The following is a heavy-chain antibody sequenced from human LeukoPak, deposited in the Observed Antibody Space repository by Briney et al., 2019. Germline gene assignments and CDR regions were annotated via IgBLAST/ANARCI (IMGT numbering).Heavy chain of an antibody. Sequence: ASVKVSCKASGYTFTSYDINWVRQAPGQGPEWMGWINPNSGGTNYAQKFQGRVTMTRDTSISTAYMELSRLRSDDTAVYYCARDLGDSSGYRSYYYGMDVWGQGTTVTVSS. CDR3: ARDLGDSSGYRSYYYGMDV. CDR1: GYTFTSYD. V-gene: IGHV1-2*02. CDR2: INPNSGGT. D-gene: IGHD3-22*01. J-gene: IGHJ6*02.